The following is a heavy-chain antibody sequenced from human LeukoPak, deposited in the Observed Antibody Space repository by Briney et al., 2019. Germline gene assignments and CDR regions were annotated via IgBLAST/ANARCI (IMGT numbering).Heavy chain of an antibody. CDR1: GFTFSSHW. CDR2: IKQDGSEK. D-gene: IGHD1-26*01. Sequence: GGSLRLSCAAAGFTFSSHWMSWVRQAPGKGLEWVANIKQDGSEKYYVDSVKGRFTISRDNAKNSLYLQMNSLRAEDTAVYYCARGGSYWVDYWGQGTLVTVSS. CDR3: ARGGSYWVDY. J-gene: IGHJ4*02. V-gene: IGHV3-7*01.